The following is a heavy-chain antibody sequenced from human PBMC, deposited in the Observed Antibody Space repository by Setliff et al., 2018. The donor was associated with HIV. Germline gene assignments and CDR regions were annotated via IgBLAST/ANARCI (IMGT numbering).Heavy chain of an antibody. CDR1: GGSISRVGYY. J-gene: IGHJ4*02. CDR3: TRRDVTTGMDS. Sequence: PSETLSLTCSVSGGSISRVGYYWSWIRQHLGKGLEWIGYITYSGSTYYNPSLMSRVSISPDTSKNQFSLKLTSVTAADTAVYYCTRRDVTTGMDSWGPGILVTVSS. D-gene: IGHD4-17*01. CDR2: ITYSGST. V-gene: IGHV4-31*03.